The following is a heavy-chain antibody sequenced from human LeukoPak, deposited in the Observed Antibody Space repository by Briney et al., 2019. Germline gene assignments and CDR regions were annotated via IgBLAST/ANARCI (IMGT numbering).Heavy chain of an antibody. D-gene: IGHD2-15*01. V-gene: IGHV1-18*01. CDR1: GYTFSNYG. Sequence: ASVKVSCKASGYTFSNYGISWVRQAPGQGLGWMGWINGYNGNTKCSQKFQGRVTMTTDTSTSTAYMELKSLRYDDTAVYYCTRVPELPEYWGQGTLVTVS. CDR2: INGYNGNT. CDR3: TRVPELPEY. J-gene: IGHJ4*02.